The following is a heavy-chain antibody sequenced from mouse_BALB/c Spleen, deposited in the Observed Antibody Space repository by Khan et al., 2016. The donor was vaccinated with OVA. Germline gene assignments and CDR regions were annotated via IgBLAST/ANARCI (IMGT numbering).Heavy chain of an antibody. CDR2: ITPTSGYT. J-gene: IGHJ2*01. V-gene: IGHV1-7*01. Sequence: QVQLKQSGAELAKPGASVKMSCQASGYTFTSYWMHWIKQRPGQGLEWIGYITPTSGYTDYNQKFKDKATLTAAKSSSTAYMQLSRLTSADSAVYYRARDRMDDWGQGTTLTVSS. CDR1: GYTFTSYW. CDR3: ARDRMDD.